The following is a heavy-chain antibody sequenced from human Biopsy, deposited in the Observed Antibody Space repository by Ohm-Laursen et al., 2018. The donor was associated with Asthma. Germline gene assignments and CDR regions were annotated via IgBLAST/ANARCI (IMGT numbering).Heavy chain of an antibody. J-gene: IGHJ5*01. CDR2: INYSGST. D-gene: IGHD2-8*01. Sequence: TLSLTCTVSGGSLSSGPYYWSWVRQHPGKGLEWIGYINYSGSTFYSPSLESRVTVSVDTSKNQFSLKLSSVTAADTAVYYCARDLSGYCTSSACYGFDSWGQGTGVTVSS. CDR3: ARDLSGYCTSSACYGFDS. CDR1: GGSLSSGPYY. V-gene: IGHV4-31*03.